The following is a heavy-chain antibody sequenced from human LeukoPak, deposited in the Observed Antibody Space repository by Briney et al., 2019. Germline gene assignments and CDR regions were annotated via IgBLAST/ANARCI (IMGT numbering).Heavy chain of an antibody. CDR1: GGSISSSSFY. CDR2: IYYSGNT. J-gene: IGHJ3*02. D-gene: IGHD3-10*01. V-gene: IGHV4-39*07. CDR3: ARGTRITMVRGVPHAFDI. Sequence: SETLSLTCTVSGGSISSSSFYWGWIRQPPGKGLEWIASIYYSGNTYYNPSLKSRVSISVDTSKNQFSLKLSSVTAADTAVYYCARGTRITMVRGVPHAFDIWGQGTMVTVSS.